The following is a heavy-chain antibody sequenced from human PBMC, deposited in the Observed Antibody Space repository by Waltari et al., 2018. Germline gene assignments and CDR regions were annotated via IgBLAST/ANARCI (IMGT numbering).Heavy chain of an antibody. D-gene: IGHD2-21*01. J-gene: IGHJ4*02. Sequence: QVQLQESGPGLVKPSETLSLTCTVSGGSISSYYWSWLRQPPGKGLEWIGYIYYSGSTNYNPSLKSRVTISVDTSKNQFSLKLSSVTAADTAVYYCAARCGGDCYENFDYWGQGTLVTVSS. CDR3: AARCGGDCYENFDY. CDR2: IYYSGST. CDR1: GGSISSYY. V-gene: IGHV4-59*01.